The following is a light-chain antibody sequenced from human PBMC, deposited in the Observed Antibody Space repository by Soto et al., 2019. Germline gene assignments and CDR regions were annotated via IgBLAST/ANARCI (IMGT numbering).Light chain of an antibody. CDR1: QSVSSAY. J-gene: IGKJ1*01. CDR3: QQYGASPET. V-gene: IGKV3-20*01. CDR2: NVS. Sequence: EILLTQSPGTLSLSPGERATLSCSASQSVSSAYLAWYQQKPGQAPRLLIYNVSRRATGIPDRFSGSGSGTDFTLTVSRLEPEDFAVYYCQQYGASPETFGQGTKVDIK.